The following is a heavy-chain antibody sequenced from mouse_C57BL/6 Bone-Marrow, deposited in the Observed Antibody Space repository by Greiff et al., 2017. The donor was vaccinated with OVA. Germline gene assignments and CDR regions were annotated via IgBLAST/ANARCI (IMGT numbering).Heavy chain of an antibody. V-gene: IGHV1-82*01. CDR1: GYAFSSSW. CDR3: AISRFRYFDY. J-gene: IGHJ2*01. Sequence: QVQLQQSGPELVKPGASVKISCKASGYAFSSSWMNWVKQRPGKGLEWIGRIYPGDGDTNYNGKFKGKATLTADKSYSTAFMQLSSLTSEDSAVDFCAISRFRYFDYWGQGTTLTVSS. CDR2: IYPGDGDT.